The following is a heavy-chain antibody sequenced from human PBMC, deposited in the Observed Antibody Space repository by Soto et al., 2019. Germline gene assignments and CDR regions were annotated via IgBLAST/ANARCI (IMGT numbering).Heavy chain of an antibody. D-gene: IGHD2-15*01. CDR1: GYTFTSYD. CDR3: ARVRSFPVVVVAATQLMDV. Sequence: QVQLVQSGAEVKKPGASVKVSCKASGYTFTSYDINWVRQATGQGLEWMGWMNPNSGNTGYAQKFQGRVTMTRNTSISTAYMELSSLRSEDTAVYCCARVRSFPVVVVAATQLMDVWGQGTTVTVSS. CDR2: MNPNSGNT. J-gene: IGHJ6*02. V-gene: IGHV1-8*01.